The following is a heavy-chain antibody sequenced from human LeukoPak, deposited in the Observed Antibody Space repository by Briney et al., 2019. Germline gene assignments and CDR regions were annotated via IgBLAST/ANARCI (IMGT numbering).Heavy chain of an antibody. J-gene: IGHJ4*02. V-gene: IGHV4-34*01. CDR3: ARGGDWLFDY. CDR1: GFTFSDYY. Sequence: GSLRLSCAASGFTFSDYYMSWIRQAPGRGLEWIGEIHHSKSSNYYPSLKSRATISVDESKNQFSLELNSVTAADTAVYYCARGGDWLFDYWGQGILVTVSS. D-gene: IGHD2-21*02. CDR2: IHHSKSS.